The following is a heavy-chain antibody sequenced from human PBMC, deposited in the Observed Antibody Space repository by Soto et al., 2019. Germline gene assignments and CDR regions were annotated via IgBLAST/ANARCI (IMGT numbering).Heavy chain of an antibody. CDR1: GDSVSKYS. D-gene: IGHD4-17*01. J-gene: IGHJ5*02. V-gene: IGHV4-4*07. Sequence: SETLSLTCTVSGDSVSKYSWNWIRQPAGKGLEWIGRIHSTRSPNYNPSLKSRVTMSVDTSKNQFSLKLNLTSVTDADTDVYSCARRRDYGDYATLETWGQGTLVTVSS. CDR2: IHSTRSP. CDR3: ARRRDYGDYATLET.